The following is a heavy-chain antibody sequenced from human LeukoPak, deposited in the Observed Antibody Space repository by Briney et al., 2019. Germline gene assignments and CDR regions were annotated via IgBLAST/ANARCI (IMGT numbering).Heavy chain of an antibody. CDR3: AKEGGCSSTSCHSPNDY. CDR1: GFTSSSYA. V-gene: IGHV3-23*01. D-gene: IGHD2-2*01. CDR2: ISGSGGST. J-gene: IGHJ4*02. Sequence: GGSLRLSCAASGFTSSSYAMSWVRQAPGKGLEWVSAISGSGGSTYYADSVKGRFTISRDNSKNTLYLQMNSLRAEDTAVYYCAKEGGCSSTSCHSPNDYWGQGTLVTVSS.